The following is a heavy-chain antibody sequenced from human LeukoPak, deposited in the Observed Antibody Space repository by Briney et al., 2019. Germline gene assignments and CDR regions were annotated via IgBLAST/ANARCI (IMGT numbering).Heavy chain of an antibody. J-gene: IGHJ4*02. V-gene: IGHV3-9*03. CDR3: ARSGSSSASFDY. Sequence: GRSLRLSCAASGFTFDDYAMHWVRQAPGKGLGWVSGISWNSGSIGYADSVKGRFTISRDNAKNSLYLQMNSLRAEDMALYYCARSGSSSASFDYWGQGTLVTVSS. CDR1: GFTFDDYA. CDR2: ISWNSGSI. D-gene: IGHD6-6*01.